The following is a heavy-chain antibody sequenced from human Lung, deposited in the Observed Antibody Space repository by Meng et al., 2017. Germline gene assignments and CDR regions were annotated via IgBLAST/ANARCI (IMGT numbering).Heavy chain of an antibody. CDR3: ARGRYSSSSAVVDY. CDR1: GFTFSSYG. V-gene: IGHV3-33*01. D-gene: IGHD6-13*01. CDR2: IWYDGSNK. Sequence: QVQLVESGGGVVQPGRSLRLSCAASGFTFSSYGMHWVRQAPGKGLEWVAVIWYDGSNKYYAGSVKGRFTISRDNSKNTLYLQMNSLRAEDTAVYYCARGRYSSSSAVVDYWGQGTLVTVSS. J-gene: IGHJ4*02.